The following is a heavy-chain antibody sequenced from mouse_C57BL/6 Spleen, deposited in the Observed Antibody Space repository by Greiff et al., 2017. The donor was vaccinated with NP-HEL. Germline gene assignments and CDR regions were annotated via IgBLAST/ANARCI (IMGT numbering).Heavy chain of an antibody. CDR1: GFTFSDYG. CDR2: ISSGSSTI. J-gene: IGHJ4*01. D-gene: IGHD2-10*01. Sequence: EVKLMESGGGLVKPGGSLTLSCAASGFTFSDYGMHWVRQAPEQGLEWVAYISSGSSTIYYADTVKGRFTISRDNAKNTLFLQMTSLRSEDTAMYYCARKAYSFAMDYWGQGTSVTVSS. V-gene: IGHV5-17*01. CDR3: ARKAYSFAMDY.